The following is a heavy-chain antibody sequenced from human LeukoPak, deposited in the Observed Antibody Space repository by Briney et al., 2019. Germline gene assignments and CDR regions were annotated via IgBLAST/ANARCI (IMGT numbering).Heavy chain of an antibody. V-gene: IGHV1-2*04. D-gene: IGHD2-2*01. CDR1: GYTFTSYY. Sequence: ASVKVSCKASGYTFTSYYMHWVRQAPGQGLEWMGWINPNSGGTNYAQKFQGWVTMTRDTSISTAYMELSRLRSDDTAVYYCARDASFVPAAINYYYGMDVWGQGTTVTVSS. J-gene: IGHJ6*02. CDR3: ARDASFVPAAINYYYGMDV. CDR2: INPNSGGT.